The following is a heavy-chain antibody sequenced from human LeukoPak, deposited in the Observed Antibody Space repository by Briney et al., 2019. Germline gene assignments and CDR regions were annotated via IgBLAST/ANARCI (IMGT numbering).Heavy chain of an antibody. Sequence: PGGSLRLSCAASGFTFSSYAMHWVRQAPGKGLEWVAVISYDGSNKYYADSVKGRFTISRDNSKNTLYLQMNSLRAEDTAVYYRARTSGYYFNYFDYWGQGTLVTVSS. CDR3: ARTSGYYFNYFDY. D-gene: IGHD3-22*01. CDR1: GFTFSSYA. CDR2: ISYDGSNK. V-gene: IGHV3-30-3*01. J-gene: IGHJ4*02.